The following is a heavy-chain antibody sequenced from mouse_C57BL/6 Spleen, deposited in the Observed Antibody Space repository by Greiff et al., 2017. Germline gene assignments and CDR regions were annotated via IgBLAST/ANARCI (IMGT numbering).Heavy chain of an antibody. D-gene: IGHD2-2*01. V-gene: IGHV5-6*01. CDR2: ISSGGSYT. CDR1: GFTFSSYG. J-gene: IGHJ4*01. CDR3: ASEGVTTWAMDY. Sequence: EVKLVESGGDLVKPGGSLKLSCAASGFTFSSYGMSWVRQTPDKRLEWVATISSGGSYTYYPDSVKGRFTISRDNARNTLYLQMSSLKSEDTAMYCGASEGVTTWAMDYWGQGTSVTVSS.